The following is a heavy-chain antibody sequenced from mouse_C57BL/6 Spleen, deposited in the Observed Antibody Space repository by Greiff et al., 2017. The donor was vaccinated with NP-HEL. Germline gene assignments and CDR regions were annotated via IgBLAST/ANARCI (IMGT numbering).Heavy chain of an antibody. CDR2: INPYNGGT. V-gene: IGHV1-19*01. Sequence: EVQLQQSGPVLVKPGASVKMSCKASGYTFTDYYMNWVKQSHGKSLEWIGVINPYNGGTSYNQKFKGKATLTVDKSSSTAYMELNSLTSEDSAVYYCARERNDFDYWGQCTTLTVSS. CDR3: ARERNDFDY. J-gene: IGHJ2*01. CDR1: GYTFTDYY.